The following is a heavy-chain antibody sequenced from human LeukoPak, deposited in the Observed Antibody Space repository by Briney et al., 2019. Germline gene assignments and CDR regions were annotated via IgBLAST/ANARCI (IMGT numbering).Heavy chain of an antibody. V-gene: IGHV4-34*01. D-gene: IGHD3-10*01. Sequence: PSETLSLTCAVYGGSFSGYYWGWIRQPPGKGLKWIGEINHSGSTHYNPSLKSRVTISVDTSKNQFSLKLSSVTAADTAVYYCARDMSYYYGLLDYWGQGTLVTVSS. CDR3: ARDMSYYYGLLDY. CDR1: GGSFSGYY. CDR2: INHSGST. J-gene: IGHJ4*02.